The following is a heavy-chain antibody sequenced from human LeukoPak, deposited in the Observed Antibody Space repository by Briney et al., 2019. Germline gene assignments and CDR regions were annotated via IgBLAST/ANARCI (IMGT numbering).Heavy chain of an antibody. CDR1: GYSFTSYW. CDR2: IYPVDTDT. D-gene: IGHD2-15*01. CDR3: ARPYCSGGSCYPINYFDY. V-gene: IGHV5-51*01. Sequence: GESLKISCKGSGYSFTSYWIGWVRQMPGKGLEWMGIIYPVDTDTRYSPSFQGQVTISADKSISTAYLQWSSLKASDTAMYYCARPYCSGGSCYPINYFDYWGQGTLVTVSS. J-gene: IGHJ4*02.